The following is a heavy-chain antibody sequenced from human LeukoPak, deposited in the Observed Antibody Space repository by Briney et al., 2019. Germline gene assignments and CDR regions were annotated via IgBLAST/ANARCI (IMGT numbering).Heavy chain of an antibody. V-gene: IGHV3-30-3*01. J-gene: IGHJ4*02. CDR3: ARSGGLQKFDY. Sequence: GGSLRLSCAASGFTFNTYTMNWVRQAPGKGLQWVAVISYDGNTIHYADSVKGRFTISRDTSKNTLYLQMNSLRTEDTAVYYCARSGGLQKFDYWGQGTLVTVSS. CDR2: ISYDGNTI. CDR1: GFTFNTYT. D-gene: IGHD4-11*01.